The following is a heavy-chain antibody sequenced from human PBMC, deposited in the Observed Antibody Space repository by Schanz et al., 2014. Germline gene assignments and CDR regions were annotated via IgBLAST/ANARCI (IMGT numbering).Heavy chain of an antibody. CDR3: AAVGGD. V-gene: IGHV4-59*08. J-gene: IGHJ4*02. Sequence: QVQLQESGPGLVKPSETLSLTCTVSGGSINSYYWNWIRQPPGKGLEWIGHIYSRGNANYNPSLQSRVTISLDTSKAQVSLRLNSVSAADTAVYYCAAVGGDWGRGTLVTVYS. CDR1: GGSINSYY. D-gene: IGHD3-16*01. CDR2: IYSRGNA.